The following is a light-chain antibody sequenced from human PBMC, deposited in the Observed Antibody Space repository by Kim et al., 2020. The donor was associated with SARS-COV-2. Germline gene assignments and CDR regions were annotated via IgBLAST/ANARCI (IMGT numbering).Light chain of an antibody. CDR1: QSVSRES. CDR3: HQYGSSLLT. CDR2: GAT. Sequence: EIVLTQSPGILSLSLGDRVTLSCRASQSVSRESLAWYQQKPGQAPRLLIYGATSRASGIPDRFSGSGSGTDFTLTISRLEPEDSAMYFCHQYGSSLLTFGGGTKVDIK. V-gene: IGKV3-20*01. J-gene: IGKJ4*01.